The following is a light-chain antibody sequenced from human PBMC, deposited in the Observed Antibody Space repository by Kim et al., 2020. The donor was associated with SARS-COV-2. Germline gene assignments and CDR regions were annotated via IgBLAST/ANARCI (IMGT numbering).Light chain of an antibody. CDR2: DVS. J-gene: IGLJ2*01. V-gene: IGLV2-14*03. Sequence: GQSITISCTGTSSDVGGYNSVSWYQQHPGTGPKLMIYDVSELPSGVSNRFSGSKSGHTASLTISGLQSEDEADYYCSSFTSSSTLVFGGGTQLTVL. CDR3: SSFTSSSTLV. CDR1: SSDVGGYNS.